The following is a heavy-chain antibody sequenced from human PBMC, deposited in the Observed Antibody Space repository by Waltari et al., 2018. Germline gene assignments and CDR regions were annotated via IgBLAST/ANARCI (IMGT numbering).Heavy chain of an antibody. Sequence: EVQLVQSGAEVTKPGESLKISCKGSGYSFTSYWIGWVRQMPGKGREWMGIIYPGDSDTRYSPSFQGQVTISADKSISTAYLQWSSLKASDTAMYYCARSVSVGRSGSYWGWYYYGMDVWGQGTTVTVSS. V-gene: IGHV5-51*01. CDR2: IYPGDSDT. D-gene: IGHD1-26*01. CDR1: GYSFTSYW. J-gene: IGHJ6*02. CDR3: ARSVSVGRSGSYWGWYYYGMDV.